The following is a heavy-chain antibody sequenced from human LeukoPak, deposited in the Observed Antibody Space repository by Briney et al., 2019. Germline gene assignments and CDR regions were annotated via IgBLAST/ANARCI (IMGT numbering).Heavy chain of an antibody. CDR3: TTRACHAGGCSSSFYYYYGLHF. V-gene: IGHV1-69*13. CDR2: IIPIFGAA. Sequence: SVKVSCKASGNSISNYAVSWVRQAPGQGFEWMGGIIPIFGAADYAQKFQGRVTITADQSTSTTYMALSSLKSEDTATYYCTTRACHAGGCSSSFYYYYGLHFWGQGTTVSVSS. CDR1: GNSISNYA. J-gene: IGHJ6*02. D-gene: IGHD3-16*01.